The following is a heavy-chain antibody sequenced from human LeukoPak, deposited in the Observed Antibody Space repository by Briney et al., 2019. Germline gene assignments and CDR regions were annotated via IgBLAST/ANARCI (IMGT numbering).Heavy chain of an antibody. Sequence: SETLSLTCTVSGGSISSSSYYWGWIRQPPGKGLEWIGSIYYSGSTYYNPSLKSRVTISVDTSKNQFSLKLSSVTAADTAVYYCARHRTYHRYLIDYWGQGTLVTVSS. CDR3: ARHRTYHRYLIDY. J-gene: IGHJ4*02. CDR1: GGSISSSSYY. D-gene: IGHD3-16*02. CDR2: IYYSGST. V-gene: IGHV4-39*01.